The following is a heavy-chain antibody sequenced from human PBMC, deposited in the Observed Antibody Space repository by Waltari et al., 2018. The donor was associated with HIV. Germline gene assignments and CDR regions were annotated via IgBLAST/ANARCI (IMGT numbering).Heavy chain of an antibody. D-gene: IGHD6-19*01. Sequence: QVQLVESGGGVVQPGRSLRLSCAASGFTFRRFTMHWVRQAPGKGLEWVALSSYDGSNKSYADSVKGRFTISRDDSKNTLYLQMNSLRAEDTAVYYCARGAYSSGWTFDYWGQGTLVTVSS. V-gene: IGHV3-30*04. CDR1: GFTFRRFT. CDR2: SSYDGSNK. CDR3: ARGAYSSGWTFDY. J-gene: IGHJ4*02.